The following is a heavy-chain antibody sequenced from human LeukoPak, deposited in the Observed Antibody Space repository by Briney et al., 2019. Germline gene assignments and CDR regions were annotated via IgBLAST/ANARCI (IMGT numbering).Heavy chain of an antibody. CDR1: GFTFSSYG. CDR2: IWDDGSNK. J-gene: IGHJ4*02. D-gene: IGHD6-19*01. CDR3: ARDKGGWTRSAFDY. V-gene: IGHV3-33*01. Sequence: PGRSLRLSCAASGFTFSSYGMHWVRQAPGKGLEWVAVIWDDGSNKYYADSVKGRCTISRDNSKNTLYLQMNSLRAEDTAVYYCARDKGGWTRSAFDYWGQGTLVTVSS.